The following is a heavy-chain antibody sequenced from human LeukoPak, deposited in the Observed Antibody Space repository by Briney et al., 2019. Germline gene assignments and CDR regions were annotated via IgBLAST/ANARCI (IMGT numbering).Heavy chain of an antibody. D-gene: IGHD3-16*01. CDR2: ISTSSSYI. J-gene: IGHJ3*02. Sequence: RGSLRLSCAASGFTFSSYSMNWARQAPGKGLEWVSSISTSSSYIYSADSVKGRFTISRDNAKNSLYLQMNSLRAEDTAVYYCVRDTFSPDAFDIWGQGTMVTVPS. CDR1: GFTFSSYS. V-gene: IGHV3-21*01. CDR3: VRDTFSPDAFDI.